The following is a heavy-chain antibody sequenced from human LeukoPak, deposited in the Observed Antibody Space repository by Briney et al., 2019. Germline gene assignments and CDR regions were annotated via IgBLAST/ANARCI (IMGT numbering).Heavy chain of an antibody. CDR2: IRSKAYGGTT. CDR3: TSEYCSSTSCSMFYVVY. V-gene: IGHV3-49*04. D-gene: IGHD2-2*01. Sequence: GSLRLSCTASGFTFGDYAMSWVRQAPGKGLEWVGFIRSKAYGGTTEYAASVKGRFTISRDDSKSIAYLQMNSLKTEDTAVYYCTSEYCSSTSCSMFYVVYWGQGTLVTVSS. CDR1: GFTFGDYA. J-gene: IGHJ4*02.